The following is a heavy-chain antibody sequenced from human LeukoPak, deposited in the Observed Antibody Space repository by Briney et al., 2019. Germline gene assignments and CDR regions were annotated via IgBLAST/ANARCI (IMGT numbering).Heavy chain of an antibody. J-gene: IGHJ4*02. CDR3: ARGTPNYYDSSGYPATIDY. D-gene: IGHD3-22*01. Sequence: GASVKVSCKASGYTFTSYGISWVRQAPGQGLEWMGWISAYNGNTNYAQKLQGRVTMTTDTSTSTAYMELWSLRSDDTAVYYCARGTPNYYDSSGYPATIDYWGQGTLVTVSS. CDR2: ISAYNGNT. V-gene: IGHV1-18*01. CDR1: GYTFTSYG.